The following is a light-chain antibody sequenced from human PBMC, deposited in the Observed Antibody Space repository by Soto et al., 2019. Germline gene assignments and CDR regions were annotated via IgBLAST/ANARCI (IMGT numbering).Light chain of an antibody. CDR3: QQYNYWWT. J-gene: IGKJ1*01. Sequence: EIVMTQSPATLSVSPGERATLSCRASQSVSSNLAWYQQKPGQAPRLVIYGASTRATGLPARFSGSVSGTEFTLTITSLQSDYFAVYYCQQYNYWWTFGQGTKVEVK. CDR2: GAS. CDR1: QSVSSN. V-gene: IGKV3-15*01.